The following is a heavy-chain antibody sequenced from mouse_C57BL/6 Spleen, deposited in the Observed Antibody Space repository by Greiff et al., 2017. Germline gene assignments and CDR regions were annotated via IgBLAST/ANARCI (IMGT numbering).Heavy chain of an antibody. J-gene: IGHJ1*03. D-gene: IGHD1-1*01. CDR1: GYSITSDY. Sequence: EVKLMESGPGLAKPSQTLSLTCSVTGYSITSDYWNWIRKFPGNKLEYMGYISYSGSTYYNPSLKSRISITRDTSKNQYYLQLNSVTTEDTATYYCAKNYGSTHWYFDVWGTGTTVTVSS. CDR2: ISYSGST. CDR3: AKNYGSTHWYFDV. V-gene: IGHV3-8*01.